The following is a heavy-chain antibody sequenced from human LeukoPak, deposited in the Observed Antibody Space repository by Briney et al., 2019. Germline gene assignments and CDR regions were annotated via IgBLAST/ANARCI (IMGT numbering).Heavy chain of an antibody. CDR3: ARDAGSMVVVSHFDY. J-gene: IGHJ4*02. CDR2: ISAYNGNT. V-gene: IGHV1-18*01. CDR1: GYTFTSYG. D-gene: IGHD3-22*01. Sequence: ASVTVSCKASGYTFTSYGISWVRQAPGQGLEWMGWISAYNGNTNYAQKLQGRVTMTTDTSTSTAYMELRSLRSDDTAVYYCARDAGSMVVVSHFDYWGQGTLVTVSS.